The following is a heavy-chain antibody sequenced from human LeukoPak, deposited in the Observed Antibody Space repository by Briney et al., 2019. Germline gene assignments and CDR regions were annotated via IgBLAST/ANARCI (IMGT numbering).Heavy chain of an antibody. CDR3: ARHGGASGSYNRWFDP. D-gene: IGHD3-10*01. CDR2: IDPSDSYT. Sequence: GESLRISCKGSGYSFTSYWISWVRQMPGKGLEWMGRIDPSDSYTNYSPSFQGHVTISADKSISTAYLQWSSLKASDTVMYYCARHGGASGSYNRWFDPWGQGTLVTVSS. J-gene: IGHJ5*02. CDR1: GYSFTSYW. V-gene: IGHV5-10-1*01.